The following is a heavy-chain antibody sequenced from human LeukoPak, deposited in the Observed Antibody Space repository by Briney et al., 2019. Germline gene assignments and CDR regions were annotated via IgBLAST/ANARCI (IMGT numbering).Heavy chain of an antibody. CDR1: GFTFSSYS. V-gene: IGHV3-21*01. CDR3: ARVYYYDSSGYLGSGAFDI. D-gene: IGHD3-22*01. Sequence: GGSLRLSCAASGFTFSSYSMNWVRQAPGKGLEWVSSISSSSSYIYYADAVKGRFTISRDNAKNSLYLQMNSLRAEDTAVYYCARVYYYDSSGYLGSGAFDIWGQGTMVTVSS. J-gene: IGHJ3*02. CDR2: ISSSSSYI.